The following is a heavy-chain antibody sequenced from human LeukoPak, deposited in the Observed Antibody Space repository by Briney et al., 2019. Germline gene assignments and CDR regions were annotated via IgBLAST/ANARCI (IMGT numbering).Heavy chain of an antibody. CDR3: AARIVGTTNFFDY. Sequence: PSETLSLTCTVSGGSISGYCWIWIRQPPGKGLEWIGHIYYSGNTNYNPSLKSRVTISVDLSKNQFSLKMNSVTAADTAVYYCAARIVGTTNFFDYWDQGNLVTVSS. CDR1: GGSISGYC. D-gene: IGHD1-26*01. J-gene: IGHJ4*02. V-gene: IGHV4-59*01. CDR2: IYYSGNT.